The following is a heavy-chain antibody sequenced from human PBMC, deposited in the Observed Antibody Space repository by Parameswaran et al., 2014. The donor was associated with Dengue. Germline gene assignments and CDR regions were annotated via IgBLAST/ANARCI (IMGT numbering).Heavy chain of an antibody. D-gene: IGHD5-18*01. V-gene: IGHV3-30*02. CDR3: AKGDVDTALSWFDP. CDR2: IRYDGSNK. Sequence: VRQAPGKGLEWVAFIRYDGSNKYYADSVKGRFTISRDNSKNTLYLQMNSLRAEDTAVYYCAKGDVDTALSWFDPWGQGTLVTVSS. J-gene: IGHJ5*02.